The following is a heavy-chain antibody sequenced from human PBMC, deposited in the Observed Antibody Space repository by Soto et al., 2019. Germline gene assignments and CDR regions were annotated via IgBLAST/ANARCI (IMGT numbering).Heavy chain of an antibody. V-gene: IGHV4-59*01. CDR2: IYDSGST. CDR3: AAAPRY. D-gene: IGHD2-15*01. CDR1: GGSISKYY. Sequence: QVQLQESGPGLVKPSETLSLTCTVSGGSISKYYWSWVRQPPGKGLEWIGYIYDSGSTSYNPSLKSRVTISVDTSKNQFSLRLTSVTAADTAVYYCAAAPRYWGQGTLVTVSS. J-gene: IGHJ4*02.